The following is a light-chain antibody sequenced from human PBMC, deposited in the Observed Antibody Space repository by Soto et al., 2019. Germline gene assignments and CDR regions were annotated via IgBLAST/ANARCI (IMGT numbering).Light chain of an antibody. Sequence: EIVMTQSPATLSLSPGERAALSCRASQSINSELAGYQQKPGQPPRLLIYGASTRATGVPARFTGSESGSEFTLTISGLQSEDFAVYYCQQGHNWPLTFRQGTRLEI. CDR3: QQGHNWPLT. CDR1: QSINSE. CDR2: GAS. V-gene: IGKV3-15*01. J-gene: IGKJ2*01.